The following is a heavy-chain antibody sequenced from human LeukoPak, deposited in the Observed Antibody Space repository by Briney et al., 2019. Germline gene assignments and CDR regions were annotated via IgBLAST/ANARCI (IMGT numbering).Heavy chain of an antibody. V-gene: IGHV3-30*18. CDR3: AKVLSGLRYFDWLSDAFDI. CDR2: ISYDGSNK. CDR1: GFTFSSYG. J-gene: IGHJ3*02. D-gene: IGHD3-9*01. Sequence: GGSLRLSCAASGFTFSSYGMHWVRRAPGKGLEWAAVISYDGSNKYYADSVKGRFTISRDNSKNTLYLQMNSLRAEDTAVYYCAKVLSGLRYFDWLSDAFDIWGQGTMVTVSS.